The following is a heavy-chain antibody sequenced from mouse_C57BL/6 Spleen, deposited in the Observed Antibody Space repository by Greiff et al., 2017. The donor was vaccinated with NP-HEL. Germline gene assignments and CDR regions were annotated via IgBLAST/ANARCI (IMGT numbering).Heavy chain of an antibody. CDR2: IYPGDGDT. CDR1: GYAFSSSW. V-gene: IGHV1-82*01. Sequence: VQLQESGPELVKPGASVKISCKASGYAFSSSWMNWVKQRPGKGLEWIGRIYPGDGDTNYNGKFKGKATLTADKSSSTAYMQLSSLTSEDSAVYFCARDPGALYAMDYWGQGTSVTVSS. CDR3: ARDPGALYAMDY. J-gene: IGHJ4*01.